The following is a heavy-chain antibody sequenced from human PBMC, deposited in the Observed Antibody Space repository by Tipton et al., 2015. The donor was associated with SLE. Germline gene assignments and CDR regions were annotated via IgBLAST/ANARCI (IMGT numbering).Heavy chain of an antibody. CDR3: ARGGDYSSWGPEYFQH. J-gene: IGHJ1*01. CDR1: GGSISSYY. D-gene: IGHD6-6*01. V-gene: IGHV4-59*12. CDR2: IYYSGST. Sequence: TLSLTCTVSGGSISSYYWSWIRQPPGKGLEWIGYIYYSGSTNYNPSLKSRVTISVDTSKNQFSLKLSSVTAADTAMYYCARGGDYSSWGPEYFQHWGQGTLVTVSS.